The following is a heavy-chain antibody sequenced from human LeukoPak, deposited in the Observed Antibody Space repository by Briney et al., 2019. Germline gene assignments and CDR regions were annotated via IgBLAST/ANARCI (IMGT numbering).Heavy chain of an antibody. CDR3: ARGGWPYFDY. J-gene: IGHJ4*02. V-gene: IGHV4-59*11. CDR2: VYQSGIT. D-gene: IGHD6-19*01. CDR1: GGSITSHY. Sequence: SETLSLTCIVSGGSITSHYWSWIRQPPGKGLEWIGYVYQSGITYYNPSLKSRVTISVGTSRNQFSLKLNSVTAADTAVYYCARGGWPYFDYWGQGTLVTVSS.